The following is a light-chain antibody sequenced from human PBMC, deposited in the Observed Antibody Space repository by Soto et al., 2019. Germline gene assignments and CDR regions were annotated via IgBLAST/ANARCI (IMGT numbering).Light chain of an antibody. CDR3: QQYSKWTST. CDR1: QNFXSR. V-gene: IGKV3-15*01. CDR2: GAS. J-gene: IGKJ5*01. Sequence: EIVLTQCPGRLCLSPGEGATLSCRSRQNFXSRFAAWYQQNPGQAPRLPXDGASTRAAGSPARFSGSGSGTEFTLPITSLHSEDFSVYYCQQYSKWTSTFGQGTRLEIK.